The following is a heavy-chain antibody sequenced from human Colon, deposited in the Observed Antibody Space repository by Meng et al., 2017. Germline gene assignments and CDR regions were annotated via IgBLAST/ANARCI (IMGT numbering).Heavy chain of an antibody. D-gene: IGHD3-10*01. V-gene: IGHV4-4*07. CDR3: ARENVSGSYRPLDY. CDR2: IYTSGTT. CDR1: DGSISNYF. Sequence: QWQLQEFGPGLVKPSETLSLPCNVSDGSISNYFWSWIRQPVGKGLEWIGRIYTSGTTNYSPSLKSRVTMSVDTSKNQFSLNLSSVTAADTAMYYCARENVSGSYRPLDYWGQGTLVTVSS. J-gene: IGHJ4*02.